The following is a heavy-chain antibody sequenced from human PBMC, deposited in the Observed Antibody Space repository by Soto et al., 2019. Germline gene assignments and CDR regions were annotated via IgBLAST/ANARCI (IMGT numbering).Heavy chain of an antibody. Sequence: PSETLSLTCAVYGGSFSGYYWSWIRQPPGKGLEWIGEINHSGSTNYNPSLKSRVTISVDTSKNQFSLKLSSVTAADTAVYYCARGPRLLPFDYWGQGTLVTVSS. CDR2: INHSGST. CDR3: ARGPRLLPFDY. CDR1: GGSFSGYY. D-gene: IGHD6-25*01. J-gene: IGHJ4*02. V-gene: IGHV4-34*01.